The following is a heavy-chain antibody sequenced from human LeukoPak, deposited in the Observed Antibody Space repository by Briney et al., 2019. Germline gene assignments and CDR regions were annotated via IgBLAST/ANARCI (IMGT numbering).Heavy chain of an antibody. Sequence: GGSLRLSCAASGFTFSSYGMSWVRQAPGKGPEWVSTISGSVGSTFYAGSVKGRFTISRDNSKNTLYLQMINLRAEDTAVYYCVQLGFMITFGGLSFAGPFENWGQGTLVTVSS. J-gene: IGHJ4*02. V-gene: IGHV3-23*01. CDR3: VQLGFMITFGGLSFAGPFEN. CDR2: ISGSVGST. D-gene: IGHD3-16*02. CDR1: GFTFSSYG.